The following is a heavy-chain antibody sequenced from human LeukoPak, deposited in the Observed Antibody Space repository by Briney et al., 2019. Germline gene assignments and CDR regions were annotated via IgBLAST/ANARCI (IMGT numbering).Heavy chain of an antibody. CDR1: GGTFSSYA. CDR3: ARGPLMGYTAAAGIFFDY. D-gene: IGHD6-13*01. Sequence: SVKVSCKASGGTFSSYAISWVRQAPGQGLEWMGGIIPIFGTANYAQKFQGRVTITADKSTSTAYMELSSLRSEDTAVYYCARGPLMGYTAAAGIFFDYWGQGTLVTVSS. CDR2: IIPIFGTA. J-gene: IGHJ4*02. V-gene: IGHV1-69*06.